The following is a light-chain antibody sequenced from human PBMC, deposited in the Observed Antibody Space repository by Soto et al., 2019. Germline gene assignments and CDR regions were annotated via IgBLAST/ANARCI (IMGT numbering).Light chain of an antibody. V-gene: IGKV3-20*01. CDR3: QQHGNSPFT. CDR1: QSVTSSY. Sequence: EVVLTQSPGTLSLSPGERATLSCRTSQSVTSSYLAWYQQKPGQAPRLLIYGASTRATGIPDRFFASGSGTDFTLTISRLEPEDFAVYYCQQHGNSPFTFGPGTKVELK. CDR2: GAS. J-gene: IGKJ3*01.